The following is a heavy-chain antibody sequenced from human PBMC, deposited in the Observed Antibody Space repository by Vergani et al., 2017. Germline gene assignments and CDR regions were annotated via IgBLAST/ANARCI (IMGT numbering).Heavy chain of an antibody. D-gene: IGHD3-3*01. CDR2: IRSKAYGGTT. Sequence: EVQLVESGGGLVQPGRSLRLSCTASGFTFGDYAMSWFRQAPGKGLEWVGFIRSKAYGGTTEYAASVKGRFTISRDDSKSIAYLQMNSLKTEDTAVYYCTRCYTIFGVGPTCDPWGQGTPVTVSS. CDR3: TRCYTIFGVGPTCDP. J-gene: IGHJ5*02. CDR1: GFTFGDYA. V-gene: IGHV3-49*03.